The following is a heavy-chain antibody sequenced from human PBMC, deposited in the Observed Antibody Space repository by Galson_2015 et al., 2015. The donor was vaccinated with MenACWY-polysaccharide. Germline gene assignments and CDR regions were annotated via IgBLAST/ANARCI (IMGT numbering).Heavy chain of an antibody. V-gene: IGHV1-8*01. CDR3: ARIIARKYTFADS. CDR2: MNPNSGNT. CDR1: GYKFSSYD. Sequence: SVKVSCKASGYKFSSYDINWVRQASGQGLEWMGWMNPNSGNTGYAQMFQGRVAMTRDTATSTAYMELRMLRYDDTAVYYCARIIARKYTFADSWGQGTLVSVS. J-gene: IGHJ4*02. D-gene: IGHD2-21*01.